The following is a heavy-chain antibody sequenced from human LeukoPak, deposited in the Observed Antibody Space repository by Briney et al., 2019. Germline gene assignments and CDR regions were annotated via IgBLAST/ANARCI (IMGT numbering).Heavy chain of an antibody. J-gene: IGHJ4*02. D-gene: IGHD3-9*01. CDR2: IIPIFDTA. CDR3: ARDLVGSHTSYSSGAWDY. CDR1: GGTFSNYA. Sequence: SVKVSCKASGGTFSNYAISWVRQAPEQGLEWMGGIIPIFDTADYAQKFQGRLTITADESTSTAYMELSSLRAEDTAVYYCARDLVGSHTSYSSGAWDYWGQGTLVTVSS. V-gene: IGHV1-69*01.